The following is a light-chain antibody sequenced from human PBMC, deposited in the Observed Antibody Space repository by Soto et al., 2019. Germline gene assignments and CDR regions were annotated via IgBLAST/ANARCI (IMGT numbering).Light chain of an antibody. CDR3: GSYASSSSDVV. V-gene: IGLV2-14*01. CDR1: SSDVGGYNY. CDR2: DVS. Sequence: QSALTQPASVSGSPGQSITISCTGTSSDVGGYNYVSWYQQHPGKAPKLMIYDVSNRPSGVSNRFSGSKSGNTASLAISGLQAEEEADYYCGSYASSSSDVVFGGGAKRTVL. J-gene: IGLJ2*01.